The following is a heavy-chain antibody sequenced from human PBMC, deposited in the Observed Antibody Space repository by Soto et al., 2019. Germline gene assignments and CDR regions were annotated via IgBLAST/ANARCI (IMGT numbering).Heavy chain of an antibody. V-gene: IGHV4-34*01. CDR1: GGSFSGYY. CDR3: ASGYGRNFDY. D-gene: IGHD3-10*01. Sequence: QVQLQQWGAGLLKPSETLSLTCAVYGGSFSGYYWTWIRQPPGKGLEWIGEINHSGSTNYNPSLKSRVTISVDTSKNQVSLKLRSVTGADTAVYYCASGYGRNFDYWGQGTLVTVSS. CDR2: INHSGST. J-gene: IGHJ4*02.